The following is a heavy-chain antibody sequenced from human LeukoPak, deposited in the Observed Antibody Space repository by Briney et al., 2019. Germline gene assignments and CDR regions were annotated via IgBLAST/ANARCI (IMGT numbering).Heavy chain of an antibody. V-gene: IGHV3-21*01. J-gene: IGHJ4*02. CDR3: ARSLTTLTYEGY. Sequence: GGSLRLSCAASGFTLSSYMMNWVRQAPGKGLEWVSSINSGSTYTYYTESVKGRFTVSRDNAKNSLFLQMNSLRAEDTAIYYCARSLTTLTYEGYWGQGTLVTVSS. CDR2: INSGSTYT. D-gene: IGHD1-1*01. CDR1: GFTLSSYM.